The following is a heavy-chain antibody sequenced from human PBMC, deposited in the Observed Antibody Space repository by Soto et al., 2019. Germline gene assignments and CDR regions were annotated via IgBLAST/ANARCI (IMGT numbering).Heavy chain of an antibody. CDR2: INPSGGST. CDR1: GYTFTSYY. J-gene: IGHJ6*02. V-gene: IGHV1-46*01. CDR3: ARLAAAGTKTYYSYGMDV. Sequence: GASVKVSCKASGYTFTSYYMHWVRQAPGQGLEWMGIINPSGGSTSYAQKFQGRVTMTRDTSTSTVYMELSSLRSEDTAVYYCARLAAAGTKTYYSYGMDVWGQGTTVTVSS. D-gene: IGHD6-13*01.